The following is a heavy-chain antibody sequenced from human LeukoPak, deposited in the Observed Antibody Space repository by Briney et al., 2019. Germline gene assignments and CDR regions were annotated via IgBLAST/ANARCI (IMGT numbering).Heavy chain of an antibody. CDR2: IGTGGDT. V-gene: IGHV3-13*01. J-gene: IGHJ4*02. CDR3: VRGKWVGGTTIYFDY. Sequence: GGSLRLSCAASGFTFSSYDMHWVRQATGKGPEWASAIGTGGDTYYAGSVKGRFTISRENAKNSLYLQMNSLRAGDTAVYYCVRGKWVGGTTIYFDYWGQGTLVSVSS. CDR1: GFTFSSYD. D-gene: IGHD1-26*01.